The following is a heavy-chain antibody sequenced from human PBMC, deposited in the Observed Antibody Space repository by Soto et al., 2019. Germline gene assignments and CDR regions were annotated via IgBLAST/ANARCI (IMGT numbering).Heavy chain of an antibody. J-gene: IGHJ5*02. V-gene: IGHV3-9*01. CDR2: ISWNSGSI. CDR3: AKGKPDTAMVTGWFDP. D-gene: IGHD5-18*01. Sequence: PGGSLRLSCAASGFTFDDYAMHWVRQAPGKGLEWVSGISWNSGSIGYADSVKGRFTISRDNAKNSLYLQMNSLRAEDTALYYCAKGKPDTAMVTGWFDPWGQGTLVTVSS. CDR1: GFTFDDYA.